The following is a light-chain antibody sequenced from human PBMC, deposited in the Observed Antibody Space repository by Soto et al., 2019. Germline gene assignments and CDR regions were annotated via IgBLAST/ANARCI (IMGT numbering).Light chain of an antibody. CDR2: AAS. J-gene: IGKJ1*01. Sequence: DIQMTQSPSSLSASVGDRVTITCRATQDIGNYLTWYQQKPGKVPKLLIYAASTLQPGVPSRFSGSGSGTDFTLTISSLQPEDFATYYCQKYNSALWTFGQGTKVDIK. CDR3: QKYNSALWT. V-gene: IGKV1-27*01. CDR1: QDIGNY.